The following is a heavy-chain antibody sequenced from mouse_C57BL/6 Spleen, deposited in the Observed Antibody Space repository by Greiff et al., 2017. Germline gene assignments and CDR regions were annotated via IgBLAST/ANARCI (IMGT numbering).Heavy chain of an antibody. Sequence: EVQRVESGEGLVKPGGSLKLSCAASGFTFSSYAMSWVRQTPEKRLEWVAYISSGGDYIYYADTVKGRFTISRDNARNTLYLQMSSLKSEDTAMYYCTRANYYGSRGGYFDYWGQGTTLTVSS. V-gene: IGHV5-9-1*02. D-gene: IGHD1-1*01. CDR3: TRANYYGSRGGYFDY. CDR1: GFTFSSYA. CDR2: ISSGGDYI. J-gene: IGHJ2*01.